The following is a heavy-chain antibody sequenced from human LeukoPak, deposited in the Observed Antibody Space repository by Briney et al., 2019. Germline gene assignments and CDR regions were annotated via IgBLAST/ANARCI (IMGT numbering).Heavy chain of an antibody. J-gene: IGHJ4*02. Sequence: GGSLRLSRAASGFTFSSYAMSWVRQAPGEGLEWVSAISGSGGSTYYADSVKGRFTISRYNSKNTLYLQMNSLRAEDTAVYYCAKGRYDILTGFLRFRGQGTLVTVSS. D-gene: IGHD3-9*01. CDR1: GFTFSSYA. CDR2: ISGSGGST. CDR3: AKGRYDILTGFLRF. V-gene: IGHV3-23*01.